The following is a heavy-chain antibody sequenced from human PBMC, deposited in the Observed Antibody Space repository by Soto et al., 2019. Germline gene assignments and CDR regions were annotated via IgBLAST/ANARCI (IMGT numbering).Heavy chain of an antibody. Sequence: ASVKVSCKASGYTFTSYAMHWVRQAPGQRLEWMGWINAYNGNTNYSQKFQGRVTMTTDTSTSTAYMELRSLRSDDTAVYYCARLYYYDTSGYYYVEDVWGQGTLVTVSS. CDR1: GYTFTSYA. V-gene: IGHV1-3*01. J-gene: IGHJ4*02. D-gene: IGHD3-22*01. CDR3: ARLYYYDTSGYYYVEDV. CDR2: INAYNGNT.